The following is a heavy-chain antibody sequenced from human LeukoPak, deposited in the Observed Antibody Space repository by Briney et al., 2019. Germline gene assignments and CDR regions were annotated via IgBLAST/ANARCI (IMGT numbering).Heavy chain of an antibody. D-gene: IGHD6-19*01. CDR3: ARDPLYSSGWANFDY. CDR2: IIPILGIA. Sequence: ASVKVSCKASGGTFSSYAISWVRQAPGQGLEWMGRIIPILGIANYAQKFQGRVTITADKSTSTAYMELSSLRSEDTAVYYCARDPLYSSGWANFDYWGQGTLVTVSS. J-gene: IGHJ4*02. V-gene: IGHV1-69*04. CDR1: GGTFSSYA.